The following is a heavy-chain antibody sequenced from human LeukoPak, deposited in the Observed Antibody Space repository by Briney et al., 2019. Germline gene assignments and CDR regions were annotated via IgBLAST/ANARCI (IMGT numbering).Heavy chain of an antibody. Sequence: PGGSLRLSCAASGFTFSSYSMNWVRQAPGKGLEWVSSISSSSSYIYYADSVKGRLTISRDNAKNSLYLQMNSLRAEDTAVYYCARGQITIFGVVIIRRVGRDKNNWFDPWGQGTLVTVSS. CDR2: ISSSSSYI. CDR1: GFTFSSYS. J-gene: IGHJ5*02. V-gene: IGHV3-21*01. D-gene: IGHD3-3*01. CDR3: ARGQITIFGVVIIRRVGRDKNNWFDP.